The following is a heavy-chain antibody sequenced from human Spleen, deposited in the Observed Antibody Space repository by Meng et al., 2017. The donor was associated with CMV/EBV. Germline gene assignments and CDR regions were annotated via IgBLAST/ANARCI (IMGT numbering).Heavy chain of an antibody. Sequence: SGFPFSSTDMNWVRQAPGKGLEWVSSISSGGSYIYYADSVKGRFTISRDNAKNSLYLQMSSLRAEDTAIFYCARVRSSGWDADWFDPWGQGTLVTVSS. V-gene: IGHV3-21*01. CDR1: GFPFSSTD. CDR3: ARVRSSGWDADWFDP. CDR2: ISSGGSYI. J-gene: IGHJ5*02. D-gene: IGHD6-25*01.